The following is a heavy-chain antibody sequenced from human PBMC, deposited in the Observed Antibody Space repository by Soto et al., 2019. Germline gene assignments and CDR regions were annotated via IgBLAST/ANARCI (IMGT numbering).Heavy chain of an antibody. V-gene: IGHV4-34*01. CDR3: ERGGYSDGGYLDY. D-gene: IGHD5-18*01. Sequence: EPRSLACAVCGGSCCRYSWSWYQQNPGKGLEWIGEINHSGSTNYNPSLKSRVTISVETSKNQFSLKLSSVTAADTAVYYCERGGYSDGGYLDYWCQGTLVTVSS. CDR2: INHSGST. CDR1: GGSCCRYS. J-gene: IGHJ4*02.